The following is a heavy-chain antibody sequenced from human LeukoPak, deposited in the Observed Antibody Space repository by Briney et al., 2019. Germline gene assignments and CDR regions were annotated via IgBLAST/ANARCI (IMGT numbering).Heavy chain of an antibody. V-gene: IGHV3-23*01. CDR1: GITLSNYG. CDR2: ISDSGGST. J-gene: IGHJ4*02. D-gene: IGHD3-22*01. CDR3: AKRGVVIRVILVGFHKEAYYFDS. Sequence: GGSLRLSCAVSGITLSNYGMSWVRQAPGKGLEWVAGISDSGGSTNYADSVKGRVTISRDNPKNTLCLQMNSLRAEDTAVYFCAKRGVVIRVILVGFHKEAYYFDSWGQGALVTVSS.